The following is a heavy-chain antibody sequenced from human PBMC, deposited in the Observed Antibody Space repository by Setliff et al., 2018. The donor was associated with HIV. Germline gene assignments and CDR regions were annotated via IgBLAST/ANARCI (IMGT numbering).Heavy chain of an antibody. D-gene: IGHD6-25*01. CDR3: AREKRSSTWLYSSGGTVDY. V-gene: IGHV1-2*02. CDR2: MHPNSGAT. CDR1: GYTFTASY. J-gene: IGHJ4*02. Sequence: GASVKVSCKTSGYTFTASYLHWVRQAPGQGLQWMGWMHPNSGATKYAQKFRDRVTMTGDTSISTVYMELSSLRSDDTAVYYCAREKRSSTWLYSSGGTVDYWGLGTLVTVSS.